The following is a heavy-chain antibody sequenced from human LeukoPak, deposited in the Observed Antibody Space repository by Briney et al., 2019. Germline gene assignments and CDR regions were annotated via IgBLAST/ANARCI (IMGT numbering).Heavy chain of an antibody. CDR1: GFTFSSYA. D-gene: IGHD6-13*01. J-gene: IGHJ5*02. CDR2: ISGSGGST. Sequence: GGSLRLSCAASGFTFSSYAMSWVRQAPGKGLEWVSAISGSGGSTYYADSVKGRFTISRDNSKNTLYLQMNSLRAEDTAVYYCTILRIAAAALNPWGQGTLVTVSS. V-gene: IGHV3-23*01. CDR3: TILRIAAAALNP.